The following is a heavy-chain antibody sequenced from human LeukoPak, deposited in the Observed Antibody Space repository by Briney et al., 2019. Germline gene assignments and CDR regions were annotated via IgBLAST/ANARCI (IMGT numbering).Heavy chain of an antibody. CDR1: GYTFSSYA. V-gene: IGHV3-23*01. Sequence: PGGSLRLSCAASGYTFSSYAMTWVRQAPGKGLEWVSTISGSGGSTYYADSVKGRFTISRDNSKNTLYLQMNSLRAEDTAVYYCAKDRSPYSNSPRLDYWGQGTLVTVSS. J-gene: IGHJ4*02. CDR2: ISGSGGST. D-gene: IGHD6-6*01. CDR3: AKDRSPYSNSPRLDY.